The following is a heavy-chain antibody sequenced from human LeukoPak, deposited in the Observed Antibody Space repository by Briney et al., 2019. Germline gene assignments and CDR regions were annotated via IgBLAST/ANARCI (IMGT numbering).Heavy chain of an antibody. CDR2: IYYSGST. CDR3: ARGTTVTTPYYHYGMDV. D-gene: IGHD4-17*01. CDR1: GGSISSYY. J-gene: IGHJ6*02. V-gene: IGHV4-59*01. Sequence: SETLSLTCTVSGGSISSYYWSWIRQPPGKGLEWIGYIYYSGSTNYNPSLKSRVTISVDTSKNQFSLKLSSVTAADTAVYYCARGTTVTTPYYHYGMDVWGQGTTVTVSS.